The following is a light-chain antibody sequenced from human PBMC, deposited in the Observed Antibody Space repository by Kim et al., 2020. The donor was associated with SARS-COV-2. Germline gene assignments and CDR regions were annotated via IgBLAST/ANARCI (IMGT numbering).Light chain of an antibody. V-gene: IGLV6-57*03. J-gene: IGLJ2*01. Sequence: GNTVTISCTPTSGNIADNYVQWYQQRPGSAPTIVIYEDSERPSGVPDRFSGSIDTSSSSASLTISGLKTEDEADYYCQSYDISNVIFGGGTQLTVL. CDR2: EDS. CDR3: QSYDISNVI. CDR1: SGNIADNY.